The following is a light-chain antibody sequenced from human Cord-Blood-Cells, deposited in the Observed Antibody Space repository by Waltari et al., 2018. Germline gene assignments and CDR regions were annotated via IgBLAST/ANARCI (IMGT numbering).Light chain of an antibody. Sequence: QSALTQPASVSGSPGQSITISCTGTSSDVGGYNYVSWYQQHPGKAPKLMIYDVSNRPSVVSNRFSGSKSGNTASLTISELQAEDEADYYCSSYTSSSTYVFGTGTKVTVL. CDR2: DVS. V-gene: IGLV2-14*01. CDR1: SSDVGGYNY. J-gene: IGLJ1*01. CDR3: SSYTSSSTYV.